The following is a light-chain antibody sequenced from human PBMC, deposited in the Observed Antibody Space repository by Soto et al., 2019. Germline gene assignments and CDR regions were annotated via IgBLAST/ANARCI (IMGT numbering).Light chain of an antibody. V-gene: IGKV1-39*01. CDR1: QSISGY. J-gene: IGKJ4*01. Sequence: DIQMTQSPSSLSSSVGERVTLTCRASQSISGYLNWYHQKPGNAPKLLIYAASTWKSGVPSRFSGSGSGTDFTLTISRLQPEDFATYYCQQSYSTPLTFGGGTKVQIK. CDR2: AAS. CDR3: QQSYSTPLT.